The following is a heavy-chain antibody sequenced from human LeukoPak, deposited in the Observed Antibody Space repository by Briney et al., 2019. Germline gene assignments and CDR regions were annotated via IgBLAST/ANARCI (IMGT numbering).Heavy chain of an antibody. J-gene: IGHJ6*02. Sequence: GGSLRLSCAASGFTFSSYAMSWVRQAPGKGLEWVSAISSSGSTIYYADSVKGRFTISRDNAKNSLYLQMNSLRAEDTAVYYCARASWLGFYGMDVWGQGTTVTVSS. CDR3: ARASWLGFYGMDV. CDR1: GFTFSSYA. D-gene: IGHD3-9*01. CDR2: ISSSGSTI. V-gene: IGHV3-21*04.